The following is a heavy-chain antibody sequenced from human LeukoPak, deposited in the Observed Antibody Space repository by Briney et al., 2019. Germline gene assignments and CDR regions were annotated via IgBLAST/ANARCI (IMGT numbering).Heavy chain of an antibody. D-gene: IGHD4-23*01. Sequence: PAGSLTLSCAASGCTFSNYEMHWVRQAPGKGLEWVSYISSSGSDIYYPASVKGRFTISRDNAKNSLYLHMNSLGAEDTAVYYCGGDYGGSSPFDYWGQGTLVTVSS. CDR3: GGDYGGSSPFDY. CDR1: GCTFSNYE. J-gene: IGHJ4*02. V-gene: IGHV3-48*03. CDR2: ISSSGSDI.